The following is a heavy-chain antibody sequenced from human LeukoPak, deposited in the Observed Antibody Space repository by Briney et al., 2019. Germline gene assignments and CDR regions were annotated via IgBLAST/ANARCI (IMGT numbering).Heavy chain of an antibody. Sequence: PGGSLRLSCAASGFTFSSYSMNWVRQAPGKGLEWVSSISSSSYIYYADSVKGRFTISRDNAKNSLYLQMNSLRAEDTAVYYCARELAYYYDSSGHAFDIWGQGTMVTVSS. V-gene: IGHV3-21*01. CDR3: ARELAYYYDSSGHAFDI. J-gene: IGHJ3*02. CDR1: GFTFSSYS. D-gene: IGHD3-22*01. CDR2: ISSSSYI.